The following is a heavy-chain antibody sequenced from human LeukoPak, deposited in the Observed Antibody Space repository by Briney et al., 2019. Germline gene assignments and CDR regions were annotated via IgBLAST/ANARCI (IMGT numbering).Heavy chain of an antibody. V-gene: IGHV3-21*01. CDR1: GFTFSSYT. J-gene: IGHJ4*02. D-gene: IGHD5-12*01. Sequence: PGGSLRLSCAASGFTFSSYTMNWLRQAPGKGLEWVSSISSSSSFIYYADSVKGRFTISRDNAKSSLYLQMNSLRADDTAVYYCARSSGYDGYWGQGTLVTVSS. CDR2: ISSSSSFI. CDR3: ARSSGYDGY.